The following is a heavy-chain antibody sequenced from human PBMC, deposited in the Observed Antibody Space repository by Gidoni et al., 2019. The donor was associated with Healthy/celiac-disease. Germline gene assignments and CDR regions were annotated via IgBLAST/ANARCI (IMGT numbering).Heavy chain of an antibody. D-gene: IGHD2-15*01. CDR1: GYPFTSYA. CDR3: ARLEIHCSGGSCYQPFDY. CDR2: INAGNGNT. Sequence: QVQLVQSGAEVKKPGASVKVSCKASGYPFTSYAMHWVRQAPGQRLEWMGWINAGNGNTKYSQKFQGRVTITRDTSASTAYMELSSLRSEDTAVYYCARLEIHCSGGSCYQPFDYWGQGTLVTVSS. J-gene: IGHJ4*02. V-gene: IGHV1-3*01.